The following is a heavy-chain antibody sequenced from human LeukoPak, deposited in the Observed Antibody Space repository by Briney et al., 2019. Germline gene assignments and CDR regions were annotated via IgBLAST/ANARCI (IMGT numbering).Heavy chain of an antibody. Sequence: SSYWMSWVRQPPGKGLEWIGSIYYSGSTYYNPSLKSRVTISVDTSKNQFSLKLSSVTAADTAVYYCARHRYYYRSGSYYGAPYYMDVWGKGTTVTISS. CDR2: IYYSGST. CDR3: ARHRYYYRSGSYYGAPYYMDV. D-gene: IGHD3-10*01. J-gene: IGHJ6*03. V-gene: IGHV4-39*01. CDR1: SSY.